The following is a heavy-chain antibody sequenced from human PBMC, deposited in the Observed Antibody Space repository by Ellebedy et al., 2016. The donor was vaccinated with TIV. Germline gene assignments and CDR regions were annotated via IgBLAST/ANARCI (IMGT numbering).Heavy chain of an antibody. D-gene: IGHD3-3*01. J-gene: IGHJ4*02. V-gene: IGHV1-69*13. CDR2: IIPIFRTT. CDR3: ARDLGGFSSGYYFTAFHY. CDR1: GGIFSSYG. Sequence: AASVKVFCKTSGGIFSSYGINWVRQAPGQGLEWMGGIIPIFRTTHYAQKFQGRVTITADESTRTAYMELSSLRSEDTSVYYCARDLGGFSSGYYFTAFHYWGQGTLVTVSS.